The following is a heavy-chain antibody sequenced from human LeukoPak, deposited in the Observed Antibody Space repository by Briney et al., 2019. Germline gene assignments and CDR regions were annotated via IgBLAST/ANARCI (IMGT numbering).Heavy chain of an antibody. V-gene: IGHV1-18*01. D-gene: IGHD3-10*01. CDR1: GYTFTSYG. CDR3: ARGLPARLLLWFGETNDFDY. J-gene: IGHJ4*02. CDR2: ISAYNGNT. Sequence: ASVKVSCKASGYTFTSYGISWVRQAPGQGLEWMGWISAYNGNTNYAQKLQGRVTMTTDTSTSTAYMELRSLRSDDTAVYYCARGLPARLLLWFGETNDFDYWGQGTLVTVSS.